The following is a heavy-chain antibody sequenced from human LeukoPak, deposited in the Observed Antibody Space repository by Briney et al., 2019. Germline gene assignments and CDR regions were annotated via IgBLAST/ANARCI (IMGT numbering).Heavy chain of an antibody. J-gene: IGHJ5*02. D-gene: IGHD3-10*01. Sequence: GGSLRLSCATSGFTFSSYAMSWVRQAPGKGLEWVSSISGSGGNTYYADSVKGRFTISRDYSKNTLYLQMNSLRTEETAVYYCAKGPAMVRGTFNPWGQGTLVTVSS. CDR2: ISGSGGNT. V-gene: IGHV3-23*01. CDR3: AKGPAMVRGTFNP. CDR1: GFTFSSYA.